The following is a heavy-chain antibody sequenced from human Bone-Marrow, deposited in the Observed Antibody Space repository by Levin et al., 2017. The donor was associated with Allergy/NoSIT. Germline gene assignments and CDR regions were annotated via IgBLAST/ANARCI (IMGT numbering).Heavy chain of an antibody. D-gene: IGHD3-3*01. J-gene: IGHJ4*02. Sequence: GESLKISCAASEFTFHDYGMGWVRQVPGKGLEWISIINWNGGATGYADSVRGRFIISRDDAKNSLYLQMKSLRVEDTALYYCARQGVVATWSFDLWGQGALVTVSS. CDR1: EFTFHDYG. CDR3: ARQGVVATWSFDL. CDR2: INWNGGAT. V-gene: IGHV3-20*04.